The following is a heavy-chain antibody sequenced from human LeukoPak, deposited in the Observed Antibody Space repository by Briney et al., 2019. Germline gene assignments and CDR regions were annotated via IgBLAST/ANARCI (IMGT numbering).Heavy chain of an antibody. V-gene: IGHV1-46*01. D-gene: IGHD3-3*01. CDR1: GGTFSSFP. Sequence: GASVKVSCKASGGTFSSFPIGWVRQAPGQGLEWMGIINPSGGSTSYAQKFQGRVTMTRDTSTSTVYMELSSLRSEDTAVYYCARGTYYDFWSGYSPNDAFDIWGQGTMVTVSS. CDR2: INPSGGST. J-gene: IGHJ3*02. CDR3: ARGTYYDFWSGYSPNDAFDI.